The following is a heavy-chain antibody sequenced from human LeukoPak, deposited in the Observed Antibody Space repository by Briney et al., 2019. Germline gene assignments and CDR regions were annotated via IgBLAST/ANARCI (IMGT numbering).Heavy chain of an antibody. V-gene: IGHV4-61*02. Sequence: PSQTLSLTCTVSGGSISSGSYYWSWIRQPAGKGLEWIGRIYTSGSTNYNPSLKSRVTISVDTSKDQFSLKLSSVTAADTAVYYCARSGYSSGWYGPWGQGTLVTVSS. J-gene: IGHJ5*02. CDR1: GGSISSGSYY. D-gene: IGHD6-19*01. CDR2: IYTSGST. CDR3: ARSGYSSGWYGP.